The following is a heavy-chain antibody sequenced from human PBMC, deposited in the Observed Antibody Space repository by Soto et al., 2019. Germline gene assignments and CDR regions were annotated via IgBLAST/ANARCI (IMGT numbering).Heavy chain of an antibody. D-gene: IGHD3-10*01. CDR2: ISGGGSTI. Sequence: QVPLVESGGGLVKAGGSLRLSCVASGFSFSDHYMTWIRQAPGKGLEWVSYISGGGSTIYYADSVKGRFTVSRDNAKNSLYLQMDSLRAEDTAVYYCAGDPYYYASDYWGQGTLVTVSS. V-gene: IGHV3-11*01. CDR1: GFSFSDHY. CDR3: AGDPYYYASDY. J-gene: IGHJ4*02.